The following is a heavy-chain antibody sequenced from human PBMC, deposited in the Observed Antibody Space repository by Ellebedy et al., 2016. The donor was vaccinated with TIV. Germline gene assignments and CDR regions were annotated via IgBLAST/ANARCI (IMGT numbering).Heavy chain of an antibody. J-gene: IGHJ4*02. D-gene: IGHD2-21*02. V-gene: IGHV4-39*01. Sequence: MPGGSLRLSCTVSGGSISSSSYYHWGWIRQPPGKGLEWIGIIHYSGITHYNPSLKSRLTIFVDTSKNQFSLKLSSVTAADTAVYYCARTDPWQPIDDWGQGILVSVSS. CDR3: ARTDPWQPIDD. CDR1: GGSISSSSYY. CDR2: IHYSGIT.